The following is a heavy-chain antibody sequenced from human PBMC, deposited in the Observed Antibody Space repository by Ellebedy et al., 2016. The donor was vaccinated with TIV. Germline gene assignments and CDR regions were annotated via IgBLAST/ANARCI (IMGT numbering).Heavy chain of an antibody. V-gene: IGHV4-34*01. CDR2: INHSGYT. J-gene: IGHJ4*02. CDR1: GGSFTGYY. D-gene: IGHD2-8*01. Sequence: MPSETLSLTCAVYGGSFTGYYWSWIRQPPGKGLEWIGEINHSGYTNYNPSLKSRVTISVHTSENQFSLKLSSVTAADTAVYYCARGARPLMYWGQGILVTVSS. CDR3: ARGARPLMY.